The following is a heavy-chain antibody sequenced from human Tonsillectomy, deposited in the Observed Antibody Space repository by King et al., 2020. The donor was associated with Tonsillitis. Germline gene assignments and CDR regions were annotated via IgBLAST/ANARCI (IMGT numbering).Heavy chain of an antibody. CDR1: GGSLSSSDDS. Sequence: LQLQESGSGLVKPSQTLSLTCAVSGGSLSSSDDSWSWIRQPPGKGLEWIGYIYHSGSTYYNPSLKSRVTITVDRSKKHASLKLNSVTAADTAVYYCARFHGDYLNWFDPWGQGTLVTVSS. D-gene: IGHD4-17*01. CDR3: ARFHGDYLNWFDP. V-gene: IGHV4-30-2*01. J-gene: IGHJ5*02. CDR2: IYHSGST.